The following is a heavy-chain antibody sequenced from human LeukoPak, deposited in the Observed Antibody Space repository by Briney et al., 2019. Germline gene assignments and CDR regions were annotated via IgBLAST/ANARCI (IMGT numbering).Heavy chain of an antibody. D-gene: IGHD3-22*01. J-gene: IGHJ6*03. CDR2: INSDGIRT. CDR1: GFTFNSFW. Sequence: GGSLRLSCAASGFTFNSFWMYWVGQVPGKGLLGVARINSDGIRTTHAESVQGRFTISTDNANNPLYLQMISLRAEDTAVYYCARGGSGSGYHYYYYYMDVWGKGTTVTISS. V-gene: IGHV3-74*01. CDR3: ARGGSGSGYHYYYYYMDV.